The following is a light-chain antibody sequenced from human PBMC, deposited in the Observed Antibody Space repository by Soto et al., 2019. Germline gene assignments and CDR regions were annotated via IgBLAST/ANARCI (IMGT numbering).Light chain of an antibody. V-gene: IGKV1-5*03. CDR3: QQYNSYWT. CDR1: QSLSSW. J-gene: IGKJ1*01. Sequence: DIQMTQSASTLSASVGDRVTITCRASQSLSSWLAWYQQKPGRAPKLLIYKASSLVSGVPSRFSGSGSGTEFTLTISSLQPDDFATYYCQQYNSYWTFGQGTKVEIK. CDR2: KAS.